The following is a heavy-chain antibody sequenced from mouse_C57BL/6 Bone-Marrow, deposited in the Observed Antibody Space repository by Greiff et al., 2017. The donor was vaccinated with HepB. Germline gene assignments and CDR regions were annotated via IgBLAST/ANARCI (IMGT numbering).Heavy chain of an antibody. CDR1: GYTFTSYW. CDR3: ASPDSSGAWFAY. V-gene: IGHV1-55*01. Sequence: QVQLQQPGAELVKPGASVKMSCKASGYTFTSYWITWVKQRPGQGLEWIGDSYPGSGSTNYNEKFKSKATLTVDTSSSTAYMQLSSLTSEDSAVYYCASPDSSGAWFAYWGQGTLVTVAA. D-gene: IGHD3-2*02. J-gene: IGHJ3*01. CDR2: SYPGSGST.